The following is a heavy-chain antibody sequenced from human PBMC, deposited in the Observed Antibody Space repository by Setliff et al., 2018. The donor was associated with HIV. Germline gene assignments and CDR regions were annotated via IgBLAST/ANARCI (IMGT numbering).Heavy chain of an antibody. J-gene: IGHJ3*02. V-gene: IGHV4-39*07. CDR2: IHYSGST. Sequence: SETLSLTCTVSGGSIRRSSYFWGWIRQPPGKGLEWIGSIHYSGSTYYNPSLKSRVTISVDTSKNPFSLKLSSVTAADTAVYYCARERIAVAGPRVAFDIWGQGTMVTVSS. CDR3: ARERIAVAGPRVAFDI. D-gene: IGHD6-19*01. CDR1: GGSIRRSSYF.